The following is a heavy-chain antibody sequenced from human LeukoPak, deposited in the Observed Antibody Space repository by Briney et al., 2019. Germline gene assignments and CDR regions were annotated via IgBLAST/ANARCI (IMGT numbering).Heavy chain of an antibody. V-gene: IGHV4-34*01. CDR3: ARGVVMTAIHHYYYGMDV. D-gene: IGHD2-21*02. J-gene: IGHJ6*04. Sequence: SETLSLTCAVYGGSFSGYYWSWIRQPPGKGLEWIGEINHSGSTNYNPSLKSRVTISVDTSKNQFSLKLSSVTAADTAVYSCARGVVMTAIHHYYYGMDVWGKGTTVTVSS. CDR2: INHSGST. CDR1: GGSFSGYY.